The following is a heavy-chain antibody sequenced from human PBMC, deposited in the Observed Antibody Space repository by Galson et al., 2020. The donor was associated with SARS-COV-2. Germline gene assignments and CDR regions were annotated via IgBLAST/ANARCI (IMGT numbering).Heavy chain of an antibody. V-gene: IGHV1-18*01. CDR1: GSTFTNYG. CDR2: ISSYNGNT. Sequence: ASVKVSCKASGSTFTNYGISWVRQAPGQGLDWMGWISSYNGNTNYAQKFQGRVTMTTDTSTSTAYMELRSLRSDDTAVYYCARRGTYPSFDDYWGQGTLVTVSS. J-gene: IGHJ4*02. D-gene: IGHD1-26*01. CDR3: ARRGTYPSFDDY.